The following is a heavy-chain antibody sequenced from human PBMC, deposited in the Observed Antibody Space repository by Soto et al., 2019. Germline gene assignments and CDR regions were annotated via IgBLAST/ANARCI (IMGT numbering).Heavy chain of an antibody. Sequence: ASVKVSCKASGYTFTNYEINWVRQASGQGHEWMGWMNPGSGNTGYAHKFQGRVTMTRNMSISTAYMELSRLGSDNTAIYYGARMASSGSLNWFDPSGQGTLVTV. D-gene: IGHD3-10*01. CDR1: GYTFTNYE. J-gene: IGHJ5*02. CDR2: MNPGSGNT. V-gene: IGHV1-8*01. CDR3: ARMASSGSLNWFDP.